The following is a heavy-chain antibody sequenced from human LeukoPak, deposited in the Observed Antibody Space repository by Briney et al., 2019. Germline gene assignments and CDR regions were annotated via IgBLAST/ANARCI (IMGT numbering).Heavy chain of an antibody. CDR1: GFTFSSYS. CDR2: ISSSSSTI. J-gene: IGHJ6*04. D-gene: IGHD3-10*02. CDR3: AELGITMIGGV. Sequence: GGSLRLSCAASGFTFSSYSMNWVRQAPGKGPEWVSYISSSSSTIYYADSVKGRFTISRDNAKNSLYLQMNSLRAEDTAVYYCAELGITMIGGVWGKGTTVTISS. V-gene: IGHV3-48*01.